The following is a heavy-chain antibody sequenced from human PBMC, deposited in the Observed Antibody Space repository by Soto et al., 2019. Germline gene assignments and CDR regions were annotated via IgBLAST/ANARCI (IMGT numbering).Heavy chain of an antibody. Sequence: GASVKVSCKASGGTFSSYAISWVRQAPGQGLEWMGGIIPIFGTANYAQKFQGRVTITADESTSTAYMELSSLRSEDTAVYYCASGQDIVVVPAAMWDNPQSSYYYYGMDVWGQGTTVTVSS. CDR1: GGTFSSYA. V-gene: IGHV1-69*13. D-gene: IGHD2-2*01. J-gene: IGHJ6*02. CDR3: ASGQDIVVVPAAMWDNPQSSYYYYGMDV. CDR2: IIPIFGTA.